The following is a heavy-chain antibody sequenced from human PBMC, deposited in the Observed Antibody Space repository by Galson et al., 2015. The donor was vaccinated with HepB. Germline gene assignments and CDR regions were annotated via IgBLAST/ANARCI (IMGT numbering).Heavy chain of an antibody. V-gene: IGHV3-30*18. CDR2: ISYDGSNK. Sequence: SLRLSCAASGFTFSSYGMHWVRQAPGKGLEWVAVISYDGSNKYYADSVKGRFTISRDNSKNTLYLQMNSLRAEDTAVYYCAKGREYDRYYMDVWGKGTTVTVSS. J-gene: IGHJ6*03. CDR3: AKGREYDRYYMDV. D-gene: IGHD3-3*01. CDR1: GFTFSSYG.